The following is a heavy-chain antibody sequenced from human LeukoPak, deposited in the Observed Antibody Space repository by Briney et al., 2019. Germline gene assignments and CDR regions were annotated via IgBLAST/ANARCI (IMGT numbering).Heavy chain of an antibody. CDR2: IKSKTDGGTT. D-gene: IGHD1-26*01. Sequence: GGSLRLSCAASGFTFSNAWMSWVRQAPGKGLEWVGRIKSKTDGGTTDYAAPVKGRFTISRDDSKNTLSLQMNSLKTEDTAVYYCTTTDGGGSYQRGLFDYWGQGTLVTVSS. CDR3: TTTDGGGSYQRGLFDY. CDR1: GFTFSNAW. J-gene: IGHJ4*02. V-gene: IGHV3-15*01.